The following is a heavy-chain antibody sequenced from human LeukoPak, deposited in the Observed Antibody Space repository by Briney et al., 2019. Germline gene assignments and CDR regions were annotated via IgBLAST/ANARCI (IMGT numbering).Heavy chain of an antibody. V-gene: IGHV4-30-4*08. CDR1: GGSIRSADYY. CDR2: IFYSGST. CDR3: ARDYYDILTGYSNFDY. Sequence: SETLSLTCTVSGGSIRSADYYRSWIRQPPGKGLEWIGYIFYSGSTYYNPSLKSRVTILVDTSKNQFSLKLSSVTAADTAVYYCARDYYDILTGYSNFDYWGQGTLVTVSS. D-gene: IGHD3-9*01. J-gene: IGHJ4*02.